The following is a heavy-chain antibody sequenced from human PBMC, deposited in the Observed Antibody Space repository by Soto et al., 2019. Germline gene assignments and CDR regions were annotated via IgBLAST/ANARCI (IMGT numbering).Heavy chain of an antibody. CDR3: ARDRSGLNAFDI. V-gene: IGHV3-66*01. J-gene: IGHJ3*02. CDR2: IYSGGST. D-gene: IGHD3-10*01. Sequence: EVQLVESGGGLVQPGGSLRLSCAASGFTVSSNCMSWVRQAPGKGLEWVSVIYSGGSTYYADSVKGRFTISRDNSKNTLYLQMNSLRAEDTAVYYCARDRSGLNAFDIWGQGTMVTVSS. CDR1: GFTVSSNC.